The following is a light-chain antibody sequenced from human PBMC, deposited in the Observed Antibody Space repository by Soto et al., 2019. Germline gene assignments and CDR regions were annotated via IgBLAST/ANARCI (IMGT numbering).Light chain of an antibody. Sequence: QSALTQPPSVSAAPGQKGTISCSVSSSNIGGNSVSWYQQLPGTAPKLLIYDDNKRPSGIPDRFSGSKSGTSATLGITGFQTGDEADYYCGSWDSSLSAYVFGTGTKVTVL. CDR2: DDN. V-gene: IGLV1-51*01. J-gene: IGLJ1*01. CDR1: SSNIGGNS. CDR3: GSWDSSLSAYV.